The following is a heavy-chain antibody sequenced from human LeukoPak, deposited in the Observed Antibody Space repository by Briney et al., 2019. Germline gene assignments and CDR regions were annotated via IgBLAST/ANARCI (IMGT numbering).Heavy chain of an antibody. CDR2: INPNSGGT. J-gene: IGHJ6*03. CDR1: GYTFTGYY. D-gene: IGHD5-12*01. Sequence: ASVKVSCKASGYTFTGYYMHWVRQAPGQGLEWMGWINPNSGGTNYAQKFQGWVTMTRDTSISTAYMELRSLTSDDTAVYYCARVLSGYRWDYYYYMDVWGTGTTVTVSS. CDR3: ARVLSGYRWDYYYYMDV. V-gene: IGHV1-2*04.